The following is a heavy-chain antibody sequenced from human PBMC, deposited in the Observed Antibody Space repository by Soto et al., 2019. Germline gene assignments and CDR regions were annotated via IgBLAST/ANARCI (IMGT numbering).Heavy chain of an antibody. CDR2: IYYSGRT. J-gene: IGHJ4*02. CDR3: AREHYDILKGYYLKDY. D-gene: IGHD3-9*01. V-gene: IGHV4-31*03. Sequence: QVQLQESGPGLVKPSQTLSLTCTVSGGSISSGGYYWSWIRQHPGKGQEWIGYIYYSGRTYYNPCLRSRVTRPEDTCQKQCTIRRGSQPATNKAGYYSAREHYDILKGYYLKDYWGQGTLVTVS. CDR1: GGSISSGGYY.